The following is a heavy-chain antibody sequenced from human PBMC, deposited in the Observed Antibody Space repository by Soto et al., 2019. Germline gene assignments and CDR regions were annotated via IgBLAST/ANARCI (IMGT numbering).Heavy chain of an antibody. CDR2: ISSSSSYI. J-gene: IGHJ4*02. CDR1: GFTFSSYS. Sequence: GGSLRLSCAASGFTFSSYSMNWVRQAPGKGLEWVSSISSSSSYIYYAVSVKGRFTISRDNAKNSLYLQMNSLRAEDTAVYYCARGRGCVVWGQGTLVTVSS. V-gene: IGHV3-21*01. CDR3: ARGRGCVV. D-gene: IGHD2-8*01.